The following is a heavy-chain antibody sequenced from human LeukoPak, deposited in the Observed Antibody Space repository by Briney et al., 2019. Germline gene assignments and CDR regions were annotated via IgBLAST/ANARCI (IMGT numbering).Heavy chain of an antibody. Sequence: ASVKVSCKASGYTFTGYYMHWVRQAPGQGLEWMGWINPNSGGTNYAQKFQGRVTKTRDTSISTAYMELSRLRSDDTAVYYCARVGEVDSGYDLEAFDIWGQGTMVTVSS. CDR1: GYTFTGYY. J-gene: IGHJ3*02. CDR3: ARVGEVDSGYDLEAFDI. CDR2: INPNSGGT. V-gene: IGHV1-2*02. D-gene: IGHD5-12*01.